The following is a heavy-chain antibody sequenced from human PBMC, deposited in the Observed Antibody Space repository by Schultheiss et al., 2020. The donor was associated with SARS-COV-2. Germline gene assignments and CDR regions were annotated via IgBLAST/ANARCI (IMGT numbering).Heavy chain of an antibody. CDR3: ARELVVIPYFDY. J-gene: IGHJ4*02. D-gene: IGHD3-22*01. CDR2: ISYDGSNK. CDR1: GFTFSSYG. Sequence: GESLKISCAASGFTFSSYGMHWVRQAPGKGLEWVAVISYDGSNKYYADSVKGRFTISRDNSKNTLYLQMNSLRAEDTAVYYCARELVVIPYFDYWGQGTLVTVSS. V-gene: IGHV3-30*19.